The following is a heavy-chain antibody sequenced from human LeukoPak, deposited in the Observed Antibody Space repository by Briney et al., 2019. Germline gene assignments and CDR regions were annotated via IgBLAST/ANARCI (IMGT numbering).Heavy chain of an antibody. J-gene: IGHJ4*02. CDR2: ISAYNGNT. V-gene: IGHV1-18*01. CDR3: ARDPSYSGYDNFDY. D-gene: IGHD5-12*01. Sequence: ASVKVSCKASGYTFTSYGISWVRLAPGQGLEWMGWISAYNGNTNYAQKLQGRVTMTTDTSTSTACMELRSLRSDDTAVYYCARDPSYSGYDNFDYWGQGTLVTVSS. CDR1: GYTFTSYG.